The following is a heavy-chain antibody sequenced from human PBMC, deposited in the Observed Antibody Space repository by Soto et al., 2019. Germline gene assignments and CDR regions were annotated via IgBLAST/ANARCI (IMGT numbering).Heavy chain of an antibody. V-gene: IGHV4-59*11. CDR2: IHYSGST. D-gene: IGHD3-16*01. CDR1: GVSITSHY. Sequence: QVQLQESGPGLVKPSETLSLTCTVSGVSITSHYWTWIRQPPGKGLEWIGNIHYSGSTNYCPSLKGRVIISVDTSENQSSLKLSSVTTADTAVYYCTVGGAGHPFDYWGQGTLVTVSS. CDR3: TVGGAGHPFDY. J-gene: IGHJ4*02.